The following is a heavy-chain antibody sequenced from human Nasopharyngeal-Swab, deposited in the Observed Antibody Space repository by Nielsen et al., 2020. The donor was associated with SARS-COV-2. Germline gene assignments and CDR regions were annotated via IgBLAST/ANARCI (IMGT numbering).Heavy chain of an antibody. V-gene: IGHV1-2*06. CDR2: INPNGGRT. CDR3: ARGGSCSGGSCSWYSDY. Sequence: ASVKVSCKPSGYTFSDYPIHWVRQAPGQGLEWMGRINPNGGRTNYAQKFQGRVSVTRDTSISTAYMELSSLKSDDAAVYYCARGGSCSGGSCSWYSDYWGQGTLVTVPS. D-gene: IGHD2-15*01. J-gene: IGHJ4*02. CDR1: GYTFSDYP.